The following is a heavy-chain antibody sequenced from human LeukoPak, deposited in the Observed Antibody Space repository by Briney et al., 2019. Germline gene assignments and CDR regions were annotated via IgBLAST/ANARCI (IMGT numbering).Heavy chain of an antibody. J-gene: IGHJ4*02. CDR2: INPNSGGT. Sequence: ASVKVSCKASGYTFTGYYMHWVRQAPGQGLEWMGWINPNSGGTNYAQKFQGRVTMTRDTSISTAYMELSRLRSDDTAVYYCARTYQRFRPLFDYWGQGTQVTVSS. V-gene: IGHV1-2*02. D-gene: IGHD2-2*01. CDR3: ARTYQRFRPLFDY. CDR1: GYTFTGYY.